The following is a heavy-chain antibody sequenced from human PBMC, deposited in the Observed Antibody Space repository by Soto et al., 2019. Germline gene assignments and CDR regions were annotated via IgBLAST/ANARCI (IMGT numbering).Heavy chain of an antibody. CDR2: VFYTGAT. Sequence: SETLSLTCSVSGVSVNSPDFFCSWIRQPPGKRLEWIGYVFYTGATNYNPSLRSRVTISMDTSKNQFSLNLASVTAADTAVYYCAGREHGSDCWGQGILVNVSS. CDR1: GVSVNSPDFF. V-gene: IGHV4-61*08. J-gene: IGHJ4*02. CDR3: AGREHGSDC. D-gene: IGHD1-26*01.